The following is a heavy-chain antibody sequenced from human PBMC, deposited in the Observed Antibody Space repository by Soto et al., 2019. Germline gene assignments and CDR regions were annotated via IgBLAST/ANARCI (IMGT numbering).Heavy chain of an antibody. V-gene: IGHV4-4*07. Sequence: QVQLQESGPGLVKPSETLSLTCTVSGGSISSYYWSWIRQPAGKGLEWIGRIYTSGSTNYNPSLKSLVTMSVDTSKNQFSLKLSSVTAADTAVYYCAREQYYDFWSGYYYYYYGMDVWGQGTTVTVSS. CDR1: GGSISSYY. CDR2: IYTSGST. D-gene: IGHD3-3*01. CDR3: AREQYYDFWSGYYYYYYGMDV. J-gene: IGHJ6*02.